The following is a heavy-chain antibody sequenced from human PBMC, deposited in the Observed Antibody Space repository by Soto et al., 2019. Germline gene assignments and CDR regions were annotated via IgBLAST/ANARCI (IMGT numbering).Heavy chain of an antibody. J-gene: IGHJ4*02. CDR2: IQDDGSER. D-gene: IGHD3-3*01. Sequence: GGSLRLSCAVSGFSFGSYWMSWVRQAPGQGLEWLASIQDDGSERYYLDSVKGRFTISRDNAKDSLSLQMNSLSGEDTAFYYCARDVGPVTIFGDALSGYFDFWGQGXLVTVSS. CDR1: GFSFGSYW. CDR3: ARDVGPVTIFGDALSGYFDF. V-gene: IGHV3-7*03.